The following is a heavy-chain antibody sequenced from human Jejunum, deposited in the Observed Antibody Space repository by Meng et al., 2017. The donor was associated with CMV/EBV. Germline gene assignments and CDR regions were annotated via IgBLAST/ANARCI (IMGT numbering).Heavy chain of an antibody. V-gene: IGHV3-7*01. J-gene: IGHJ4*02. Sequence: LSCAASGFAVSTCWMSWVRQAPGKGLEWVANIKQDGSDKYYVDSVRGRFTISRDNAKNSLYLQMNSLRAEDTAVYYCARFGGLFDYCGQGTLVTVSS. CDR1: GFAVSTCW. D-gene: IGHD3-16*01. CDR3: ARFGGLFDY. CDR2: IKQDGSDK.